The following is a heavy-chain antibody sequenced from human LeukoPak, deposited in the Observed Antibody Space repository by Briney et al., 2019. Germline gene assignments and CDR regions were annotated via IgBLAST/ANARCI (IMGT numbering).Heavy chain of an antibody. CDR2: IYHSGST. J-gene: IGHJ4*02. V-gene: IGHV4-38-2*01. CDR3: AAYCSGGSCYSDSDY. D-gene: IGHD2-15*01. CDR1: GYSISSGYY. Sequence: SETLSLTCAVSGYSISSGYYWCWIRQPPGKGLEWVGSIYHSGSTYYNPSLKSRVTISVDTSKNLFSLKLSSVTAADTGVYYCAAYCSGGSCYSDSDYWGQGTMVAVSS.